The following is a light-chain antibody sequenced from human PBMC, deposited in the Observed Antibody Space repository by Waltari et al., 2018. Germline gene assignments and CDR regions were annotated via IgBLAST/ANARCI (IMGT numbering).Light chain of an antibody. J-gene: IGLJ2*01. CDR2: QVD. V-gene: IGLV2-14*01. CDR1: ASDVGGFDF. Sequence: QSALTQPASVSGSPGQSITVSCTGTASDVGGFDFVSWYHQHPGKVPNLILFQVDNRPSDVSRRFSGSKSGNTASLIISGLQPEDEAQYYCASFASDNTVLFGGGT. CDR3: ASFASDNTVL.